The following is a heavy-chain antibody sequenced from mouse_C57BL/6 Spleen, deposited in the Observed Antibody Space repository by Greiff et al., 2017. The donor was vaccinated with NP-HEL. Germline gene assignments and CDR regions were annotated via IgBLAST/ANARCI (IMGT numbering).Heavy chain of an antibody. V-gene: IGHV2-9*01. J-gene: IGHJ1*03. CDR3: AKHNSDYYGSTNWYFDV. CDR2: IWGGGST. Sequence: VKLMESGPGLVAPSQSLSITCTVSGFSLTSYGVDWVRQPPGKGLEWLGVIWGGGSTNYNSALMSRLSISKDNSKSQVFLKMNSLQTDDTAMYYCAKHNSDYYGSTNWYFDVWGTGTTVTVSS. D-gene: IGHD1-1*01. CDR1: GFSLTSYG.